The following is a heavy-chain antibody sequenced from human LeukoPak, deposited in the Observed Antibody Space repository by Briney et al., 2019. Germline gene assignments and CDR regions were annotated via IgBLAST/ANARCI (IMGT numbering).Heavy chain of an antibody. Sequence: PGGSLRLSCAASGFTFSSYSMNWVRQAPGKGLEWVSYISSSSSTICYADSVKGRFTISRDNAKNSLYLQMNSLRAEDTAVYYCARASGSTSLGSYWGQGTLVTVSS. V-gene: IGHV3-48*01. J-gene: IGHJ4*02. D-gene: IGHD2-2*01. CDR2: ISSSSSTI. CDR1: GFTFSSYS. CDR3: ARASGSTSLGSY.